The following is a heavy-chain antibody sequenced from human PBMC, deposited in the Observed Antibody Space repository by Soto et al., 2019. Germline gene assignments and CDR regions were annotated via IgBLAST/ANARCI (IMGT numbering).Heavy chain of an antibody. D-gene: IGHD5-12*01. J-gene: IGHJ2*01. CDR3: ARLGLYSDYDEGWYFDL. CDR1: GGSISNSNW. Sequence: QVQLQESGPGLVKPSGTLSLTCAVSGGSISNSNWWSWVRQPPGKGLEWIGEMYRDGDSNYNPSLRSRLTISMDKSKNLFSLELRSVTAADTAVYYCARLGLYSDYDEGWYFDLWGRGTLVTVSS. CDR2: MYRDGDS. V-gene: IGHV4-4*02.